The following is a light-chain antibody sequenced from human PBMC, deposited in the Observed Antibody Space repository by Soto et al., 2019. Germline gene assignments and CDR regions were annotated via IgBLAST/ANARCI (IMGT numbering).Light chain of an antibody. CDR3: QPYGNSPP. Sequence: EIVLTQSPGTLSLSPGERATLSCRASQSVSSSYLAWYQQKPGQTPRLLIYDASSRATGIPDRFSGSGSGTDFTLTITRLEPEDFAVYYCQPYGNSPPFGGGTKVEIK. V-gene: IGKV3-20*01. CDR2: DAS. CDR1: QSVSSSY. J-gene: IGKJ4*01.